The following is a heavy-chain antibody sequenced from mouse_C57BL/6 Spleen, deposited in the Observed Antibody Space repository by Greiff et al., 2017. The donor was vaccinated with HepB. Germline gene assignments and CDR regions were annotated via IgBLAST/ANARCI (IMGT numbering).Heavy chain of an antibody. CDR1: GYTFTSYW. D-gene: IGHD2-4*01. Sequence: QVQLQQPGAELVRPGSSVKLSCKASGYTFTSYWMHWVKQRPIQGLEWIGNIDPSDSETHYNQKFKDKATLTVDKSSSTAYMQLSSLTSEDSAVYYCARIYDDYDDAGYYAMDYWGQGTSVTVSS. CDR3: ARIYDDYDDAGYYAMDY. V-gene: IGHV1-52*01. J-gene: IGHJ4*01. CDR2: IDPSDSET.